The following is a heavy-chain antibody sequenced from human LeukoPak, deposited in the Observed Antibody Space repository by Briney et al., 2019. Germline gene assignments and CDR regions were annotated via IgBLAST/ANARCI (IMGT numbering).Heavy chain of an antibody. CDR3: ARDVDRYELLWFGESFDY. J-gene: IGHJ4*02. CDR2: ISAYNGNT. D-gene: IGHD3-10*01. Sequence: ASVKVSCKASGYTFTSYGISWVRQAPGQGLEWMGWISAYNGNTNYAQKLQGRVTMTTDTSTSTAYMELRSLRSDDTAVYNCARDVDRYELLWFGESFDYWGQGTLVTVSS. CDR1: GYTFTSYG. V-gene: IGHV1-18*01.